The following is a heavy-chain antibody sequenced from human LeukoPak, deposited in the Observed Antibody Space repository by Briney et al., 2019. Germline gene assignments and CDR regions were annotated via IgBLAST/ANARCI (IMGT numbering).Heavy chain of an antibody. D-gene: IGHD2-15*01. J-gene: IGHJ4*02. CDR3: TTQGSLGYCSGGNRYPGGSDFDF. Sequence: PGGSLRLSRAASGFTFSNAWMNWVRQAPGKGLEWVGHIKSKTDGGTTDYAAPVKARFTISRDDSKNTLYLQMNSLKTEDTAVYYCTTQGSLGYCSGGNRYPGGSDFDFWGQGTLVTVSS. CDR1: GFTFSNAW. CDR2: IKSKTDGGTT. V-gene: IGHV3-15*01.